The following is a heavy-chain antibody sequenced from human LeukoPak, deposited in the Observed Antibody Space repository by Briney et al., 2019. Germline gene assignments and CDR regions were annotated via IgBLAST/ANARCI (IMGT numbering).Heavy chain of an antibody. J-gene: IGHJ4*02. V-gene: IGHV3-11*01. CDR2: ISNSGSTI. Sequence: GGSLRLSCAASGFTFSDYYMSWIRQVPGKGLEWVSYISNSGSTIYYADSMKGRFTISRDNAKNSLYLQMNSLRAEDTAVYYCAREGNSGTYYDFDYWGQGTLVTVSS. CDR3: AREGNSGTYYDFDY. CDR1: GFTFSDYY. D-gene: IGHD3-10*01.